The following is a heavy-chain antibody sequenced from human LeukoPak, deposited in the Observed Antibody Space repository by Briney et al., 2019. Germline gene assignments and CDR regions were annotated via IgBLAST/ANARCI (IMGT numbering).Heavy chain of an antibody. CDR1: GDSISSSGYY. CDR3: AGIVVVPAAPWGYMDV. CDR2: IYYSGNT. V-gene: IGHV4-39*07. Sequence: SETLSLTCTVSGDSISSSGYYWGWIRQSPGKGLEWIGTIYYSGNTYYNPSLKSRVTISVDTSKNQFSLKLSSVTAADTAVYYCAGIVVVPAAPWGYMDVWGKGTTVTVSS. D-gene: IGHD2-2*01. J-gene: IGHJ6*03.